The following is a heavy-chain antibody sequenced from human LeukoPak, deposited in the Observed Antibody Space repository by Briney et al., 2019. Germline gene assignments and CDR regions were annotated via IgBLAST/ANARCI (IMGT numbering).Heavy chain of an antibody. V-gene: IGHV4-34*01. D-gene: IGHD3-3*01. CDR2: INHSGST. Sequence: TSETLSLTCAVYGGSFSGYYWSWIRQPPGKGLEWIGEINHSGSTNYNPSLKSRVTISVDTSKNQFSLKLSSVTAADTAVYYCARGWDYDFWSGYYSRPIDYWGQGTLVTVSS. CDR1: GGSFSGYY. CDR3: ARGWDYDFWSGYYSRPIDY. J-gene: IGHJ4*02.